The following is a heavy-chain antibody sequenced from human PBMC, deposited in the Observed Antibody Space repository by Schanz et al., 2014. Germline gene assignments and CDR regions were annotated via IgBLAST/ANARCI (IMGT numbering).Heavy chain of an antibody. CDR3: ARNRESGGLNWYFEL. CDR1: GFNFSSYS. CDR2: ISSGTSYI. D-gene: IGHD1-26*01. J-gene: IGHJ2*01. V-gene: IGHV3-21*04. Sequence: EVKMVESGGGLVKPGGSLRLSCAASGFNFSSYSLNWVRQAPGKGLEWVSSISSGTSYIYYAESVKGRFTISRDYARTSLFLQLNSLRADNTAVYYCARNRESGGLNWYFELWGRGALVTVSS.